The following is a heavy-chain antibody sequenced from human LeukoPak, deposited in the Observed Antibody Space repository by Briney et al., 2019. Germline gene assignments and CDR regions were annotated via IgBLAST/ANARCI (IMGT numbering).Heavy chain of an antibody. J-gene: IGHJ6*02. CDR3: ATEKVGRRGIQLWLYYGMDV. V-gene: IGHV1-24*01. CDR2: FDPEDGET. CDR1: GYTLTELS. D-gene: IGHD5-18*01. Sequence: ASVKVSCKVSGYTLTELSMHWVRQAPGKGLEWRGGFDPEDGETIYAQKFQGRVTMTEDTSTDTGYIELSSLRSEDTAVYYCATEKVGRRGIQLWLYYGMDVWGQGPTVTVSS.